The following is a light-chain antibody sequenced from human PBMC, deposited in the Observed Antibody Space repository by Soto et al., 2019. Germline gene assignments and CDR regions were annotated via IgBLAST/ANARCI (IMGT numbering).Light chain of an antibody. J-gene: IGLJ2*01. CDR3: SSYTSSGTVL. CDR2: AVT. V-gene: IGLV2-14*01. Sequence: QSALPQPASVSGSPGQSITISCTGTSSDVGGYNYVCWYQQHPGKAPKLIIYAVTKRPSGVSNRFSGSKSGNTASLSISGLQAEDEADYYCSSYTSSGTVLFGGGTKLTV. CDR1: SSDVGGYNY.